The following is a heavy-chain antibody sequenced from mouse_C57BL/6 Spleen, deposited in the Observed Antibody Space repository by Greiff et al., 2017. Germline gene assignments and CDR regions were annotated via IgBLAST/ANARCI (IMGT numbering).Heavy chain of an antibody. Sequence: VQLQQPGAELVKPGASVKMSCKASGYTFTSYWITWVKQRPGQGLEWIGDIYPGSGSTNYNEKFKSKATLTVDTSSSTAYMQLSSLTSEDSAVYYCARLGGDEGLDYGAMDDWGQGTSVTVSS. V-gene: IGHV1-55*01. CDR3: ARLGGDEGLDYGAMDD. D-gene: IGHD1-1*02. CDR1: GYTFTSYW. CDR2: IYPGSGST. J-gene: IGHJ4*01.